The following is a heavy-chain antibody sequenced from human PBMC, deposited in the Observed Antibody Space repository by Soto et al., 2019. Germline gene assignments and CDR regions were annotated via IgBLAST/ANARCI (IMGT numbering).Heavy chain of an antibody. Sequence: ASVKVSCKASGFSFSNYGLTWVRQAPGQGLEWLGWIRPNNVNTEYAHKVQDRLTMTTETSTNTAHMELRSLRSDDTAVYYCLLGYCSGGTCLSGYYGMDVWGQGTTVTVSS. J-gene: IGHJ6*02. CDR3: LLGYCSGGTCLSGYYGMDV. V-gene: IGHV1-18*01. CDR2: IRPNNVNT. CDR1: GFSFSNYG. D-gene: IGHD2-15*01.